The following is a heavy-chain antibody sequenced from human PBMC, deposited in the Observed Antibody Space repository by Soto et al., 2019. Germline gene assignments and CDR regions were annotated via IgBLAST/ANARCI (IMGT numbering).Heavy chain of an antibody. CDR1: GGTFSSYA. Sequence: QVQLVQSGAEVKKPGSSVKVSCKASGGTFSSYAISWVRQAPGQGLEWMGGIIPIFGTANYAQKFQGRVTSTADESTSTAYRELSSLRAEDTAVYYCARDRVEMATMVRYFDLWGRGTLVTVSS. J-gene: IGHJ2*01. D-gene: IGHD3-10*01. CDR3: ARDRVEMATMVRYFDL. CDR2: IIPIFGTA. V-gene: IGHV1-69*12.